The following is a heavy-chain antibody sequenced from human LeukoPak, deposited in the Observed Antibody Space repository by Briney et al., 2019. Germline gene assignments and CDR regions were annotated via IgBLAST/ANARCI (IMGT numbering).Heavy chain of an antibody. CDR1: GFSLTTGAVV. D-gene: IGHD4-17*01. Sequence: SGPTLVKPTQTLTLTCTFSGFSLTTGAVVVGWVRQPPGKALEWLTFIYGNDDKRYSPSLASRLTITKDTSKNEVVLTLSDMDCVDTAKYFCVHRTTVTSVDHWGQGILVTVSS. CDR2: IYGNDDK. V-gene: IGHV2-5*01. J-gene: IGHJ4*02. CDR3: VHRTTVTSVDH.